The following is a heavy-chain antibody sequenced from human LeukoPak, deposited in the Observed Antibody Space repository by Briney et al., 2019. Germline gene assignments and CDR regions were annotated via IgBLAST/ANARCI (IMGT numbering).Heavy chain of an antibody. CDR1: GFTFSSYG. V-gene: IGHV3-30*18. J-gene: IGHJ4*02. D-gene: IGHD5-24*01. CDR3: AKGARWLQSDFDY. CDR2: ISYGGSNK. Sequence: PGGSLRLSCAASGFTFSSYGMHWVRQAPGKGLEWVAVISYGGSNKYYADSVKGRFTISRDNSKNTLYLQMNSLRAEDTAVYYCAKGARWLQSDFDYWGQGTLVTVSS.